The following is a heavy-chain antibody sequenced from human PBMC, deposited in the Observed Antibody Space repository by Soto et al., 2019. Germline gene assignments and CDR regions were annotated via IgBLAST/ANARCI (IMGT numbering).Heavy chain of an antibody. CDR1: GFTFSSYG. CDR3: ARDSAYDFWSGLVHWFDP. Sequence: PGGSLRPSCAASGFTFSSYGMHWVRQAPGKGLEWVAVIWYDGSNKYYADSVKGRFTISRDNSKNTLYLQMNSLRAEDTAVYYCARDSAYDFWSGLVHWFDPWGQGTLVTVSS. CDR2: IWYDGSNK. J-gene: IGHJ5*02. D-gene: IGHD3-3*01. V-gene: IGHV3-33*01.